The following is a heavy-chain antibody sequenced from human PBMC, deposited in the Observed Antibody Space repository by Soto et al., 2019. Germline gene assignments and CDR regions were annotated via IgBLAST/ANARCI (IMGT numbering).Heavy chain of an antibody. CDR3: ARTADYGDYETSGGLDY. J-gene: IGHJ4*02. Sequence: GGSLRLSCAASGFTFSSYGMHWVRQAPGKGLEWVAVIWYDGSNKYYADSVKGRFTISRDNSKNTLYLQMNSLRAEDTAVYYCARTADYGDYETSGGLDYWGQGTLVTVSS. CDR1: GFTFSSYG. V-gene: IGHV3-33*01. D-gene: IGHD4-17*01. CDR2: IWYDGSNK.